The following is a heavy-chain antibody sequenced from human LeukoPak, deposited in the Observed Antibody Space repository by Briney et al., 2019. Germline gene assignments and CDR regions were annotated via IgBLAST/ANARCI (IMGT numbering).Heavy chain of an antibody. CDR2: ISSSGISV. V-gene: IGHV3-21*01. CDR3: ADQGGSDH. Sequence: PGGSLRLSCAASGFSFSSCTMNWVRQAPGKGLEWVSSISSSGISVYYADSVKGRFTISRDNAKNSLFLQMNSLRTEDTAVYYCADQGGSDHWGQGTLVTVSS. J-gene: IGHJ4*02. D-gene: IGHD2-2*01. CDR1: GFSFSSCT.